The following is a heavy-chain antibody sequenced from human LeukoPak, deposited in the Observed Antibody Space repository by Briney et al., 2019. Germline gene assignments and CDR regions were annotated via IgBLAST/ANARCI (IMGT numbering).Heavy chain of an antibody. CDR2: ISYSGTT. D-gene: IGHD2-15*01. J-gene: IGHJ4*02. CDR3: AREDSSHFWDY. V-gene: IGHV4-30-4*01. CDR1: GDSISSGNHY. Sequence: SRTLSLTCTVSGDSISSGNHYWSWIRQPPGKGLEWIGYISYSGTTYYSASLKSRVTISVDTSTNQFSLKLVSVTAADTAVYYCAREDSSHFWDYWGQGTLVTVSS.